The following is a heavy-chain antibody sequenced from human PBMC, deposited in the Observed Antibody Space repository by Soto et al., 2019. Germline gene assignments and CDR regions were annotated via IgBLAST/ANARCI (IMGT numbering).Heavy chain of an antibody. CDR2: IYYSGST. J-gene: IGHJ4*02. D-gene: IGHD3-10*01. V-gene: IGHV4-31*03. CDR3: ARVLVRGVARFDY. Sequence: QVQLQESGPGLVKPSQTLSLTCSISGDSISSGDYYWSWIRQHPGKGLEWIGYIYYSGSTYYNPSLKSRVTISVDTSKNQFSLKLGSVTAADTAVYYCARVLVRGVARFDYWGQGTLVTVSS. CDR1: GDSISSGDYY.